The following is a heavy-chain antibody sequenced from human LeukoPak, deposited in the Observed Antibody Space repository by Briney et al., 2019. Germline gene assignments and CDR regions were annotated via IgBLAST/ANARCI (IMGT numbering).Heavy chain of an antibody. V-gene: IGHV3-53*01. Sequence: GGSLRLSCAASGFTVSSNYMSWVRQAPGKGLEWVSVIYSGGSTYYADSVKGRFTISRDNSKNTLYLQMNSLRAEDTAVYYCARAVYGAYIDYWGQGTLVTVSS. CDR3: ARAVYGAYIDY. CDR1: GFTVSSNY. D-gene: IGHD3-10*01. CDR2: IYSGGST. J-gene: IGHJ4*02.